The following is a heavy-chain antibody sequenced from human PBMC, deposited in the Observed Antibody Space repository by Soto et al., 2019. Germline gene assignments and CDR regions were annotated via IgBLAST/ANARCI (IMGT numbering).Heavy chain of an antibody. J-gene: IGHJ6*02. D-gene: IGHD3-3*01. Sequence: PGGSLRLSCAASGFTFNSYGMHWVRQAPGKGLEWVVVISFDGRNTYYADSVKGRFTISRDNSKNKLYLQMTSLRAEDMAVYYCAKDQTYYDFWSGFSDGMDVWGQGTTVTVSS. CDR2: ISFDGRNT. CDR1: GFTFNSYG. CDR3: AKDQTYYDFWSGFSDGMDV. V-gene: IGHV3-30*18.